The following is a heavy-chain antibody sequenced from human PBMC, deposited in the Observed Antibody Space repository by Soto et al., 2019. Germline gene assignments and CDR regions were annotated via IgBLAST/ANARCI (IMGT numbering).Heavy chain of an antibody. CDR1: GYTFTSYG. V-gene: IGHV1-18*04. CDR2: ISAYNGNT. J-gene: IGHJ5*02. CDR3: ARDAVASSCNRNNWCER. Sequence: GGSVNVSCKASGYTFTSYGISWVRQAPGQGLEWMGWISAYNGNTNYAQKLQGRVTMTTDTSTSTAYMELRSLRSDDTAVYYCARDAVASSCNRNNWCERWGQGTVFSISA. D-gene: IGHD6-13*01.